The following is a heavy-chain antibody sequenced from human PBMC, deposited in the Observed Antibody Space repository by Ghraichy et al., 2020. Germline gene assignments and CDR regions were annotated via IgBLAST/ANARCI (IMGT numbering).Heavy chain of an antibody. V-gene: IGHV4-59*01. CDR3: ARGEQWLRYFDY. D-gene: IGHD6-19*01. J-gene: IGHJ4*02. CDR1: GGSISSYY. CDR2: IYYSGST. Sequence: SETLSLTCTVSGGSISSYYWSWIRQPPGKGLEWIGYIYYSGSTNYNPSLKSRVTISVDTSKNQFSLKLSSVTAADTAVYYCARGEQWLRYFDYWGQGTLVTVSS.